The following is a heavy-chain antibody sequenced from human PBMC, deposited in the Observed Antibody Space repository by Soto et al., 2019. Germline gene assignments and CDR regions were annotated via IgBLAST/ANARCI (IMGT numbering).Heavy chain of an antibody. CDR3: ASSRYSFGY. Sequence: QVHLVQSGGEVKKPGASVKVSCKASGYTLKNYGIGWVRQAPGLGPERVGWVKVDNGDTKYAEKLQGRVTLTTDTSTSTAYLELTNLRSDDTAFYYCASSRYSFGYCGQGALGTVSS. CDR1: GYTLKNYG. J-gene: IGHJ4*02. CDR2: VKVDNGDT. V-gene: IGHV1-18*01.